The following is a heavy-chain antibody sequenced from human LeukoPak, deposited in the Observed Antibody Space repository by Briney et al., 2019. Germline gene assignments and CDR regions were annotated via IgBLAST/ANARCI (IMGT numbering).Heavy chain of an antibody. D-gene: IGHD2-15*01. CDR2: IIPIFGTA. V-gene: IGHV1-69*01. J-gene: IGHJ4*02. Sequence: GSSVKVSCKASGGTFSSYAISWVRQAPGQGLEWMGGIIPIFGTANYAQKFQGRVTITADESTSTAYMELSSLRSEDTAVYYCARDGPWSGGQSGDLDYWGQGTLVTVSS. CDR1: GGTFSSYA. CDR3: ARDGPWSGGQSGDLDY.